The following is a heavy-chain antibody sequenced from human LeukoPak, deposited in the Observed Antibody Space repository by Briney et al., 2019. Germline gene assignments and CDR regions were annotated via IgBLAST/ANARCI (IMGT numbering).Heavy chain of an antibody. CDR2: INHSGST. V-gene: IGHV4-34*01. CDR1: GGSFSGYC. D-gene: IGHD3-10*01. CDR3: ARGPAMVRGVNWFDP. J-gene: IGHJ5*02. Sequence: SETLSLTCAVYGGSFSGYCWSWIRQPPGKGLEWIGEINHSGSTNYNPSLKSRVTISVDTSKNQFCLKLSSVTAADTAVYYCARGPAMVRGVNWFDPWGKGTLVTVSS.